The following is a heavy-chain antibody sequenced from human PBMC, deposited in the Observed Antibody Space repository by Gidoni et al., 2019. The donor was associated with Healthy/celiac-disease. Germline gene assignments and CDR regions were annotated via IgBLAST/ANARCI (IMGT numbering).Heavy chain of an antibody. CDR2: IAYDGSKK. CDR3: AREQQLSHSLLFDY. CDR1: GFPFSSYG. J-gene: IGHJ4*02. Sequence: QVQLVESGGGVVQPGRSLRLSCAASGFPFSSYGMHWFRQAPGKGLEWVAVIAYDGSKKYYADSVKGRFTISRDNSKNTLYLQMNSLRAEDTAVYYCAREQQLSHSLLFDYWGQGTLVTVSS. D-gene: IGHD6-13*01. V-gene: IGHV3-30*03.